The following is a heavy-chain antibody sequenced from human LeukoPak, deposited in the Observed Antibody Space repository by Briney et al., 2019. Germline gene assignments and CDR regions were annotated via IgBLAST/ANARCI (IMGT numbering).Heavy chain of an antibody. J-gene: IGHJ6*02. CDR3: ARENQQPVPGGYYYYGMDV. CDR2: INPNSGGT. Sequence: ASVKVSSKASGYTFTSYYMHXVRQXPGQGXEXXGXINPNSGGTNYAKKFQGRVTMTRDTSISIAYMELSRLRSDETAVYYCARENQQPVPGGYYYYGMDVWGQGTTVTVSS. V-gene: IGHV1-2*02. CDR1: GYTFTSYY. D-gene: IGHD6-13*01.